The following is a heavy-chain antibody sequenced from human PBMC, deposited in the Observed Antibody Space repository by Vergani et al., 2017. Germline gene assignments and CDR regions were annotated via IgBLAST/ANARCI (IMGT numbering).Heavy chain of an antibody. CDR1: GFSFSTYA. D-gene: IGHD3-10*01. J-gene: IGHJ4*02. CDR3: AKAATAGPFDY. V-gene: IGHV3-23*01. CDR2: ISDSGGNT. Sequence: EVQLLESGGGLVQPGGSLRLSCTASGFSFSTYAMSWIRQTPMKGLEWVSGISDSGGNTNYADSVKGRFTISRDNSKNTLFLQMNSLRAEDTAVYYCAKAATAGPFDYWGQGTLATVSS.